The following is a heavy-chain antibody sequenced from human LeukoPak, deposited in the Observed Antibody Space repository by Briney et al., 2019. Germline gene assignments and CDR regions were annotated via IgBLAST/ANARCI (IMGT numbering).Heavy chain of an antibody. CDR2: IIPIFGTA. CDR1: GGTFSSYA. Sequence: ASVKVSCKASGGTFSSYAISWVRQAPGQGLEWMGGIIPIFGTANYAQKFQGRVTITADESTSTVYMELSSLRSEDTAVYYCARTSLDTAMVFWFDPWGQGTLVTVSS. CDR3: ARTSLDTAMVFWFDP. V-gene: IGHV1-69*13. J-gene: IGHJ5*02. D-gene: IGHD5-18*01.